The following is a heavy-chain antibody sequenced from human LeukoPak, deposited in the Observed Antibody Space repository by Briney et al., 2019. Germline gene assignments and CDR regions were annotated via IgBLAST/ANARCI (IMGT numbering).Heavy chain of an antibody. CDR1: GFTFNTFW. J-gene: IGHJ3*01. V-gene: IGHV3-7*04. D-gene: IGHD2-2*01. CDR3: ARDPFSRGFGAFDV. Sequence: GGSLRLSCAASGFTFNTFWMTWVRQAPGKGLEWVANINEDGSEKVYLHSLKGRITVSRDNAKNTAHLRMDSLRVEDTALYYCARDPFSRGFGAFDVWGQGTMVTVSS. CDR2: INEDGSEK.